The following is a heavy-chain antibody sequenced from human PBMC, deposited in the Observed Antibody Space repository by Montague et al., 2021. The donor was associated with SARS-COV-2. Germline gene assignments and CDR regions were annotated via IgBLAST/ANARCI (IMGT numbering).Heavy chain of an antibody. Sequence: CAISGDSVSSNSAAWNWIRQSPSGGLEWLGRTYHRSKWYTDYAPSVKTRITINPDTSNNQFSLHLNSVTPGDTAVYYCAREGTVPGPRGIYFDDWGQGTLVTVSS. J-gene: IGHJ4*02. V-gene: IGHV6-1*01. CDR3: AREGTVPGPRGIYFDD. CDR1: GDSVSSNSAA. CDR2: TYHRSKWYT. D-gene: IGHD1-1*01.